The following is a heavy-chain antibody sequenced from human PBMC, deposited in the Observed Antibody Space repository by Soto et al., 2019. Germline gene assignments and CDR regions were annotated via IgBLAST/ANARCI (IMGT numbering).Heavy chain of an antibody. CDR2: ISYDGSKK. D-gene: IGHD1-20*01. J-gene: IGHJ4*01. Sequence: QVQLVESGGGVVQPGRSLRLSCASSGFAFSNYGIHWVRQAPGKGLQWVAFISYDGSKKYYADSVKGRFTISRDNYKNTLYLQMTSLRADDAAVYYCAKGRYVSYFYHWGHGTLGTVSS. CDR3: AKGRYVSYFYH. V-gene: IGHV3-30*18. CDR1: GFAFSNYG.